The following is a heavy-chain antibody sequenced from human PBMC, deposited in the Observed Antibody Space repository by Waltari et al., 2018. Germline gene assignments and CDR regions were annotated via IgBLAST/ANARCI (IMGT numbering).Heavy chain of an antibody. J-gene: IGHJ3*02. CDR3: ARMRPYDYVWGSYRPDAFDI. D-gene: IGHD3-16*02. Sequence: QVQLQESGPGLVKPSETLSLTCPVSGGSISSHYCSWIRQPPGKGLTWIGYIYYSGSTNCYPSLKSRVTISVDTSKNQFSLKLSSVTAADTAVYYCARMRPYDYVWGSYRPDAFDIWGQGTMVTVSS. V-gene: IGHV4-59*11. CDR1: GGSISSHY. CDR2: IYYSGST.